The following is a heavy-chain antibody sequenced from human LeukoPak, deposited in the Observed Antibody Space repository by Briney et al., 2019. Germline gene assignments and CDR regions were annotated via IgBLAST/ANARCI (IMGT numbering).Heavy chain of an antibody. CDR3: ASESAYCGGDCSGRFDY. CDR2: INPSGGGT. J-gene: IGHJ4*02. V-gene: IGHV1-46*01. Sequence: GASVKVSCKASGYTFISYYIHWVRQAPGQGLEWMGIINPSGGGTNYAQKLQGRVTMTTDTSTSTAYMELRSLRSDDTAVYYCASESAYCGGDCSGRFDYWGQGTLVTVSS. CDR1: GYTFISYY. D-gene: IGHD2-21*02.